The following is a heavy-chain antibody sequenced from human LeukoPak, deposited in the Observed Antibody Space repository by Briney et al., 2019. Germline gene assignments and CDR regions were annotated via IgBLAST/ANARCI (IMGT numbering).Heavy chain of an antibody. V-gene: IGHV3-23*01. J-gene: IGHJ4*02. CDR2: ISGRGGST. CDR3: AKGSGAPRGRIAVAGPIDY. D-gene: IGHD6-19*01. CDR1: GFTFSSYA. Sequence: TGGSLRLSCAASGFTFSSYAMSWVRQAPGKGLEWVSAISGRGGSTYYADSVKGRFTISRDNSKDTLYLQMNSLRAEDTAVYYWAKGSGAPRGRIAVAGPIDYWGQGTLVTVSS.